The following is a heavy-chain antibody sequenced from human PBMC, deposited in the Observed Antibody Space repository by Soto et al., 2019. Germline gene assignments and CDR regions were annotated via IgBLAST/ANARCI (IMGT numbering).Heavy chain of an antibody. CDR2: IGTAGDT. J-gene: IGHJ3*02. V-gene: IGHV3-13*01. CDR3: AITTWGDSWAFDI. Sequence: EVQLVESGGGLVQPGGSLRLSCAASGFTFSSYDMHWVRQATGKGLEWVSAIGTAGDTYYPGSVKGRFTISRENAKNSLYLQMNSLRAEDTAVYYCAITTWGDSWAFDIWGQGTMVTVSS. CDR1: GFTFSSYD. D-gene: IGHD4-4*01.